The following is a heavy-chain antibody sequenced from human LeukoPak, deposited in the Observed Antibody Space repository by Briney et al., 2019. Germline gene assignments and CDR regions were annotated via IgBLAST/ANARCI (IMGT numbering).Heavy chain of an antibody. D-gene: IGHD6-13*01. V-gene: IGHV3-74*01. CDR2: VNSDGSTT. Sequence: PGGSLRLLCGVWGLLCSYYWILWLRQAPGKGLVWVSRVNSDGSTTNYADSVKGRFTISRDNAENTLYMRSKSVKPEDRSYYYCTSWYYSSSRFDSWGQGTLVTVSS. CDR3: TSWYYSSSRFDS. J-gene: IGHJ4*02. CDR1: GLLCSYYW.